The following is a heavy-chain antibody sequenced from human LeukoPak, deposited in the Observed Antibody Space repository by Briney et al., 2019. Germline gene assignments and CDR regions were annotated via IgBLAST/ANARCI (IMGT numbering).Heavy chain of an antibody. V-gene: IGHV4-59*02. CDR3: ARGKYYFDY. CDR1: VDSVSGYY. Sequence: SETLSLTCTVSVDSVSGYYWSWIRQPPGKGLEWIGYMYYSGNTNYNPSLKSRLTTSLDTSKNQFSLKLSSVTAADTAVYYCARGKYYFDYWGQGTLVTVSS. CDR2: MYYSGNT. J-gene: IGHJ4*02.